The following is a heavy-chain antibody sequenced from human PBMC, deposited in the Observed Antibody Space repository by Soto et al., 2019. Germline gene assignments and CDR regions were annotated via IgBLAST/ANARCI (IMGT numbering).Heavy chain of an antibody. CDR1: GFTFNTYG. D-gene: IGHD3-22*01. J-gene: IGHJ4*02. CDR2: ISSSTNTI. V-gene: IGHV3-48*02. Sequence: GGSLRLSCAASGFTFNTYGMNWVRQAPGKGLEWISYISSSTNTIYYADSVKGRFTISRDNAKNSLYLQMNSLRDEDTAVYYCARPGYYDRNGDLRYWGQGTLVTVSS. CDR3: ARPGYYDRNGDLRY.